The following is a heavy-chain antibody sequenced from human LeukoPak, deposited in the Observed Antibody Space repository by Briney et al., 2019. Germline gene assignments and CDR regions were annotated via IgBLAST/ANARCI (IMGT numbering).Heavy chain of an antibody. CDR2: ISSSSDYI. CDR3: ASGGYGAYYHYMDV. Sequence: PGGSLRLSCTASGFTPSIYSMNWARQAPGKGLEWVSFISSSSDYIYYADSVKGRFTIYRHNAKNSLYLQMNSLRAEDTAVYYCASGGYGAYYHYMDVWGKGTTVAVSS. CDR1: GFTPSIYS. D-gene: IGHD4/OR15-4a*01. J-gene: IGHJ6*03. V-gene: IGHV3-21*06.